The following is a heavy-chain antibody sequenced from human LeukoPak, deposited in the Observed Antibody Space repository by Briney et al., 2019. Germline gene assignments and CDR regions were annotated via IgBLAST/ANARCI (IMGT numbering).Heavy chain of an antibody. CDR2: INHSGST. Sequence: SETLSLTCAVYGGPFSGYYWSWIRQPPGKGLEWIGEINHSGSTNYNPSLKSRVTISVDTSKNQFSLKLSSVTAADTAVYYCARAIAAANYWGQGTLVTVSS. J-gene: IGHJ4*02. CDR3: ARAIAAANY. CDR1: GGPFSGYY. D-gene: IGHD6-13*01. V-gene: IGHV4-34*01.